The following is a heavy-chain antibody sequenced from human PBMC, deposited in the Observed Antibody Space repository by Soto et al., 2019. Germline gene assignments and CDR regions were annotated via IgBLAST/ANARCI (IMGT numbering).Heavy chain of an antibody. CDR3: ARDRYFDSSALGY. CDR2: ISFDGINK. D-gene: IGHD3-22*01. J-gene: IGHJ4*02. V-gene: IGHV3-30-3*01. Sequence: GGSLRLSCAASGFTFSSYTMHWVRQAPGKGLEWVAIISFDGINKYYADSVKGRFTISRDNSKNTLYLQMNSLGPEDTAIYYCARDRYFDSSALGYWGQGTLVTV. CDR1: GFTFSSYT.